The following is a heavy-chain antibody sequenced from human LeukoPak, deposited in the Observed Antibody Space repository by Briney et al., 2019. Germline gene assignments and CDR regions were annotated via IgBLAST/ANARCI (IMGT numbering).Heavy chain of an antibody. D-gene: IGHD3-22*01. CDR3: AGTYYYDSSGYGEAFDI. J-gene: IGHJ3*02. CDR1: GGSISSYY. CDR2: IYTSGST. V-gene: IGHV4-4*07. Sequence: SETLSLTCTVSGGSISSYYWSWIRQPAGKGLEWIGRIYTSGSTNYNPSLKSRVTMSVDTSKNQFSLKLSSVTAADTAVYYCAGTYYYDSSGYGEAFDIWGQGTMVTVSS.